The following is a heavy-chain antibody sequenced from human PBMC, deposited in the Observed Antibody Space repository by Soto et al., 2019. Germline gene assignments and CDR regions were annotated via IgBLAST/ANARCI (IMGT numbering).Heavy chain of an antibody. J-gene: IGHJ4*02. CDR2: ISYDGSNK. CDR3: ASLISTTSDY. V-gene: IGHV3-30*03. CDR1: GFTFSSYG. D-gene: IGHD2-2*01. Sequence: PGGSLRLSCAASGFTFSSYGMHWVRQAPGKGLEWVAVISYDGSNKYYADSVKGRFTISRDNSKNTLYLQMNSLRAEDTAVYYCASLISTTSDYWGQGTLVTVSS.